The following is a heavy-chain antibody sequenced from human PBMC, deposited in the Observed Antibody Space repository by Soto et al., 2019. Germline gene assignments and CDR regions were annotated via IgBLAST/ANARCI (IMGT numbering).Heavy chain of an antibody. V-gene: IGHV3-30-3*01. Sequence: QVQLVESGGGVVQPGRSLRLSCAASGFTFSSYAMHWVRQAPGKGLEWVAVISYDGSNKYYADSVKGRFTISRDNYTSTLSLQMNCLRAEDTAVYYCAGDRATEASGNPFDYWGQGTLVTVSS. CDR3: AGDRATEASGNPFDY. CDR2: ISYDGSNK. D-gene: IGHD6-19*01. CDR1: GFTFSSYA. J-gene: IGHJ4*02.